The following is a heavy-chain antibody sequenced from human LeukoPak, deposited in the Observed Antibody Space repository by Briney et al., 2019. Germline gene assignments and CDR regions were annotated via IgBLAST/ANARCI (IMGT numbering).Heavy chain of an antibody. D-gene: IGHD3-22*01. CDR3: ARRSSGYYFDY. CDR2: MYYSGST. J-gene: IGHJ4*02. Sequence: SETLSLTCTVSGGSISSSTYYWGWLRPPPGKGLEWVGSMYYSGSTYYNPSLKRRLTFSVDTSKNQFSLKLSSVTAAETAVYYCARRSSGYYFDYWGQGTLVTVSS. CDR1: GGSISSSTYY. V-gene: IGHV4-39*01.